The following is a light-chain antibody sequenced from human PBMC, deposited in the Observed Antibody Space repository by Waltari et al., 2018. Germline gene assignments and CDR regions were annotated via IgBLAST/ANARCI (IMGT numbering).Light chain of an antibody. J-gene: IGLJ2*01. V-gene: IGLV1-40*01. CDR1: SSNIGAGYD. CDR3: QSYDSSLSGSV. Sequence: QSVLTQPHSVSGAPGQRVTISCTGSSSNIGAGYDVHWYQQLPGTAPKLLIYEKNIRPSGVPDRFSGSKSVTSASLAITELQAEDEADYYCQSYDSSLSGSVFGGGTKLTVL. CDR2: EKN.